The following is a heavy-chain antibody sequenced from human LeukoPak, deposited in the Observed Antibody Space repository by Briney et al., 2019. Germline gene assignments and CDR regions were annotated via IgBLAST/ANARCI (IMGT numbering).Heavy chain of an antibody. Sequence: GGSLRLSCAASGFTFSNYWMTWVRQAPGKGLEWVANIKQDGSDKYYVDSVKGRFTISRDNAENSLYLQVNNLSAEDTAVYYRATGGNYHAYWGQGTLVTVSS. D-gene: IGHD1-7*01. CDR1: GFTFSNYW. CDR3: ATGGNYHAY. V-gene: IGHV3-7*02. J-gene: IGHJ4*02. CDR2: IKQDGSDK.